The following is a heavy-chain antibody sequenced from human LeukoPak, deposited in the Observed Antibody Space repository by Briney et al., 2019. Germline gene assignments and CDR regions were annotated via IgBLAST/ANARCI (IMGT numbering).Heavy chain of an antibody. D-gene: IGHD3-22*01. CDR1: GGTFSSYA. CDR2: IIPILGIA. CDR3: ARSNDSSGYYYGGWFDP. Sequence: ASVKVSCKASGGTFSSYAISWVRQAPGQGLEWMGRIIPILGIANYAQKFQGRVTITADNSTSTAYMELSSLRSEDTAVYYCARSNDSSGYYYGGWFDPWGQGTLVTVSS. J-gene: IGHJ5*02. V-gene: IGHV1-69*04.